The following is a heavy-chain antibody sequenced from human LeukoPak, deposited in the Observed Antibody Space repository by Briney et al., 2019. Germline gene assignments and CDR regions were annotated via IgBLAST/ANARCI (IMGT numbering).Heavy chain of an antibody. J-gene: IGHJ6*02. CDR1: GFTFSDYY. Sequence: GGSLRLSCAASGFTFSDYYMSWIRQAPGKGLEWVSYISSSGSTIYYADSVKGRLTISRDNAKNSLYLQMNSLRAEDTAVYYCARVSRPYYYYGMDVWGQGTTVTVSS. D-gene: IGHD6-13*01. V-gene: IGHV3-11*01. CDR2: ISSSGSTI. CDR3: ARVSRPYYYYGMDV.